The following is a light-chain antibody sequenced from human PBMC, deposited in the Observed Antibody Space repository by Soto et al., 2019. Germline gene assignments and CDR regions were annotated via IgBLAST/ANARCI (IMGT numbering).Light chain of an antibody. CDR1: QNFSSSF. V-gene: IGKV3-20*01. Sequence: EIVLTQSPGSLSLSPGERATLSCRASQNFSSSFFAWYQQKRGQAPRLLMYGVSSRATGVPDGFIGSGSGTDSTLTISRLEPEDFAVYYCQQYASSVTFGQGTKVEIK. J-gene: IGKJ1*01. CDR3: QQYASSVT. CDR2: GVS.